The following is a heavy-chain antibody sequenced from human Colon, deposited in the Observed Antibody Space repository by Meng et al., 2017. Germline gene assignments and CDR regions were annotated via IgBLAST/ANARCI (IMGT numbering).Heavy chain of an antibody. D-gene: IGHD3-16*01. J-gene: IGHJ4*02. Sequence: GGSLRLSCAASGFAFSTYAMSWVRQVPGKGLEWVSLIMGSGGLTYYADSVKGRFTISRDTSQDTLYMEMNSLRADDTAVYYCAKGRASVLLWGSGSYFDSWGQGTLVTVSS. CDR3: AKGRASVLLWGSGSYFDS. CDR1: GFAFSTYA. V-gene: IGHV3-23*01. CDR2: IMGSGGLT.